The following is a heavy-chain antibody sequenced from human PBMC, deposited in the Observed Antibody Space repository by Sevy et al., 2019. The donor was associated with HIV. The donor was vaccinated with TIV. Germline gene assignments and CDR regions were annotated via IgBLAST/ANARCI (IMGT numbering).Heavy chain of an antibody. Sequence: ASVKVSCKASGGTFSSYAISWVRQAPGQGLEWMGGIIPIFGTANYAQKFQGRVTITADESTSTAYMELSSLRSEDTAVYYCASGGDGTLYYYYGIDVWGQGTTVTVSS. CDR3: ASGGDGTLYYYYGIDV. CDR2: IIPIFGTA. D-gene: IGHD2-21*02. CDR1: GGTFSSYA. J-gene: IGHJ6*02. V-gene: IGHV1-69*13.